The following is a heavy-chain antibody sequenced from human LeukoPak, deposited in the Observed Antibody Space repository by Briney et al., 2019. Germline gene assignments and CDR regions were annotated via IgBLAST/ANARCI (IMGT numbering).Heavy chain of an antibody. CDR1: GGTFSSYA. Sequence: SVKVSCKASGGTFSSYAISWVRQAPGQGLEWMVRIIPIFGTANYAQKFQGRVTITADKSTSTAYMELSSLRSEDTAVYYCARNRYSSGWLLDYWGQGTLVTVSP. V-gene: IGHV1-69*06. J-gene: IGHJ4*02. CDR2: IIPIFGTA. D-gene: IGHD6-19*01. CDR3: ARNRYSSGWLLDY.